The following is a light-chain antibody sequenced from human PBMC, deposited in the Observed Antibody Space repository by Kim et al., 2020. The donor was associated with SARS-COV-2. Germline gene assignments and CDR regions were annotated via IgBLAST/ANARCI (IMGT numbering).Light chain of an antibody. V-gene: IGKV1-16*01. CDR3: QQSLVKPWT. CDR2: AAS. CDR1: QDISDH. J-gene: IGKJ1*01. Sequence: DIQMTQSPSSLSASVGDRVTITCRASQDISDHLDWVQQKTGTAPTSLIYAASILQGGVPSRFRGGASGTEYTLTINGLQPEDFATYYCQQSLVKPWTFGQGTKVDIK.